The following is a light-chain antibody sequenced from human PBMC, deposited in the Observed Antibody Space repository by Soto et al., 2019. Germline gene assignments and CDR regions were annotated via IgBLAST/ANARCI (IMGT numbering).Light chain of an antibody. J-gene: IGLJ2*01. V-gene: IGLV3-1*01. Sequence: SYELTQPPSVSVSPGQTASITCSGDKLGDKYACWYQQRPGQSPVLVIYQDSKRPSGIPERFSGSNSGNTATLTISGTQAMDEADYYCQAWDSNTEVFGGVTKVTVL. CDR3: QAWDSNTEV. CDR2: QDS. CDR1: KLGDKY.